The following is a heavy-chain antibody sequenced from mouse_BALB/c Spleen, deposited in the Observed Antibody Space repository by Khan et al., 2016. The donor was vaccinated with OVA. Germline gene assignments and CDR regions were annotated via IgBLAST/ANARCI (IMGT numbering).Heavy chain of an antibody. J-gene: IGHJ3*01. D-gene: IGHD2-14*01. Sequence: GQRQESGLSLVKPSQSLSLTCSVTGDFISSGYWSWIRKFPGNKLEYMGYMIHTVYTYYNPSLKSRISITLNTSKNQYYLQLNSVTTEDTATYYCAKSAYRYAFAYWGQGTLVTVSA. CDR3: AKSAYRYAFAY. CDR2: MIHTVYT. CDR1: GDFISSGY. V-gene: IGHV3-8*02.